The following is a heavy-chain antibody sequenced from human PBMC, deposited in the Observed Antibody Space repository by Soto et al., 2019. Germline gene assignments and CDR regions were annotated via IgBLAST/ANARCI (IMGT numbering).Heavy chain of an antibody. V-gene: IGHV3-30-3*01. J-gene: IGHJ4*02. D-gene: IGHD2-15*01. CDR1: GFTFSSYA. CDR3: ARDGVGCSGGSCFDY. CDR2: ISYDGSNK. Sequence: GGSLRLSCAASGFTFSSYAMHWVRQAPGKGLEWVAVISYDGSNKYYADSVKGRFTISRDNSKNTLYLQMNSLRAEDTAVYYCARDGVGCSGGSCFDYWGQGTLVTVSS.